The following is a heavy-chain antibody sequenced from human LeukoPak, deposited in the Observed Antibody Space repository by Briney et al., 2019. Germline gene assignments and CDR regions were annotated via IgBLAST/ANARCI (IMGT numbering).Heavy chain of an antibody. Sequence: PSQTLSLTCTVSGGSISSNSNYYWSWIRQPAGKGLEWIGRIYTSGSTNYNPSLKSRVTMSVDTSKNQFSLKLSSVTAADTAVYYCATRGHYGDYVYDYWGQGTLVTVSS. V-gene: IGHV4-61*02. J-gene: IGHJ4*02. CDR3: ATRGHYGDYVYDY. CDR1: GGSISSNSNYY. D-gene: IGHD4-17*01. CDR2: IYTSGST.